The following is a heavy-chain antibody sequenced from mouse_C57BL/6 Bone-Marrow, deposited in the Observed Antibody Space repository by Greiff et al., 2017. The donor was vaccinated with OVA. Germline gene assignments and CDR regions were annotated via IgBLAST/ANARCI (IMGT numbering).Heavy chain of an antibody. CDR3: STWGLYYGYFNYDY. J-gene: IGHJ2*01. V-gene: IGHV14-4*01. D-gene: IGHD2-3*01. CDR2: IDPENGDT. CDR1: GFNIKDDY. Sequence: VQLQQSGAELVRPGASVKLSCTASGFNIKDDYMHWVKQRPEQGLEWIGWIDPENGDTEYASKFQGKATITADTSSNTAYLQLSSLTSEDTAVYYNSTWGLYYGYFNYDYRGQGTTLTVSS.